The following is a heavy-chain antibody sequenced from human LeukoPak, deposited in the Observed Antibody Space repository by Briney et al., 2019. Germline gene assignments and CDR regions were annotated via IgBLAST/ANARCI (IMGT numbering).Heavy chain of an antibody. CDR2: ISGSGGDT. J-gene: IGHJ4*02. CDR1: GFTFSTYA. Sequence: PGGSLRLSCAASGFTFSTYAMSWVRQAPGKGLEWVSTISGSGGDTYYADSVKGRFTISRDNSKNTLYLQMNSLRVEDTAVYYCAKDRHDSSGLFDYWGQGTLVTVSS. CDR3: AKDRHDSSGLFDY. D-gene: IGHD3-22*01. V-gene: IGHV3-23*01.